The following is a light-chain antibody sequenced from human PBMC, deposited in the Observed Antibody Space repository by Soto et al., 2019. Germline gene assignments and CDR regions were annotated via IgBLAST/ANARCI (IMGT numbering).Light chain of an antibody. V-gene: IGLV2-23*02. J-gene: IGLJ1*01. Sequence: QSALTQPASVSGSPRQSITISCTGTNSDVGSYNFVSWFQQHPGKAPKLVIYEVTKRPSGVSDRLSGSKSGNTASLTISGLQAEDEADYYCFSYAGASVYVFGTGTKVTVL. CDR3: FSYAGASVYV. CDR2: EVT. CDR1: NSDVGSYNF.